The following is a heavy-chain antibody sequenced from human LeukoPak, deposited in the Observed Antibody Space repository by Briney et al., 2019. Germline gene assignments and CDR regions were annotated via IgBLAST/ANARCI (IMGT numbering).Heavy chain of an antibody. Sequence: SETLSLTCAVYGGSFSGYYWSWIRQPPGKGLEWIGEINHSGSTNYNPSLKSRVTISVDTSKNQFSLKLSSVTAADTAVYYCARGARGYGSFDDWCQGTLVTVSS. J-gene: IGHJ4*02. D-gene: IGHD5-12*01. CDR3: ARGARGYGSFDD. CDR1: GGSFSGYY. CDR2: INHSGST. V-gene: IGHV4-34*01.